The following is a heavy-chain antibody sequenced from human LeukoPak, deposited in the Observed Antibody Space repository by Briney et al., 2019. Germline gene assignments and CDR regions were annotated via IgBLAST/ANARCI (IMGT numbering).Heavy chain of an antibody. CDR1: GYSFTSYW. D-gene: IGHD6-19*01. V-gene: IGHV5-51*01. Sequence: GESLQISCKGSGYSFTSYWIGWVRQMPGKGLEWMGIIYPGDSDTRYSPSFQGQVTISADKSISTAYLQWTSLRASDSAMYYCARHAYSSGWSIVHFDHWGQGTLVTVSS. CDR2: IYPGDSDT. CDR3: ARHAYSSGWSIVHFDH. J-gene: IGHJ4*02.